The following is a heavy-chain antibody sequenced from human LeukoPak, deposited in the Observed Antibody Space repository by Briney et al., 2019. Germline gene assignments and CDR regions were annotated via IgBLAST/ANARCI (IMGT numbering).Heavy chain of an antibody. Sequence: GGSLRLSCAASGFTFSSYAMSWVRQAPGKGLEWVSAISGSVGSTYYADSVKGRFTISRDNSKNTLYLQMDSLRAEDTAVYYCAKPISRGLSYDAFDIWGQGTMVTVSS. J-gene: IGHJ3*02. V-gene: IGHV3-23*01. CDR1: GFTFSSYA. D-gene: IGHD3-16*01. CDR2: ISGSVGST. CDR3: AKPISRGLSYDAFDI.